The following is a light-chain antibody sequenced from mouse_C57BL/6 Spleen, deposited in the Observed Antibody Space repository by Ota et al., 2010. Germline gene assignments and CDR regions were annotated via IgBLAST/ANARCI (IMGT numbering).Light chain of an antibody. CDR1: QDSDYY. J-gene: IGKJ5*01. V-gene: IGKV6-13*01. CDR3: QQYGSYPLT. Sequence: MTHVLYKLHVHISRRQVSITCKASQDSDYYCSLVSTETKDNLLEALIDSASYRCSGVPDRFTGSGSGTDFTLTISNMQSEDLADYFCQQYGSYPLTFGAGTKLELK. CDR2: SAS.